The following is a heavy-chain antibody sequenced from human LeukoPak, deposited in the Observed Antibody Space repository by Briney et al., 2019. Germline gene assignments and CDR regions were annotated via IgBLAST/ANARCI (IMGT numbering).Heavy chain of an antibody. Sequence: ASVTVSCKASGGTFRSYGLNWVRQAPGQGLEWMGGIIPILGTAKYAQKLQGRVTITADESTSTAYMELSSLRSEDTAVYYCARGLYCSSSTSCYVYGMDVWGQGTTVSVSS. CDR1: GGTFRSYG. D-gene: IGHD2-2*01. CDR3: ARGLYCSSSTSCYVYGMDV. J-gene: IGHJ6*02. CDR2: IIPILGTA. V-gene: IGHV1-69*13.